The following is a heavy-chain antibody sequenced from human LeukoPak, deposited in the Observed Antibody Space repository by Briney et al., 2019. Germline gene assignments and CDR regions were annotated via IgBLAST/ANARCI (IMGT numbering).Heavy chain of an antibody. CDR1: GFTFSSYW. D-gene: IGHD3-3*01. V-gene: IGHV3-74*01. CDR2: INSDGSST. Sequence: PGGSMRLSCAASGFTFSSYWMHWVRQAPGKGLVWVSRINSDGSSTSYADSVKGRFTISRDNAKNTLYLQMNSLRAEDTAVYYCARAKSPYDFWSGYPDYWGQGTLVTVSS. J-gene: IGHJ4*02. CDR3: ARAKSPYDFWSGYPDY.